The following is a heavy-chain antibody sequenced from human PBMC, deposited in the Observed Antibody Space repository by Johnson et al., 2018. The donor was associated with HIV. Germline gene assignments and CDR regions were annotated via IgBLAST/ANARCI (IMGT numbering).Heavy chain of an antibody. Sequence: QVQLVESGGGVVQPGRSLSLSCAASGFTFSSFAMHWVCPAPGKGLVCVAVISYAGSNKYYADSVQGRFPISRDNSKHTLYLQMNSLRAEDTAVYYCAKGLHIVVEGDAFEIWDQGTMVTVSS. CDR3: AKGLHIVVEGDAFEI. CDR1: GFTFSSFA. J-gene: IGHJ3*02. D-gene: IGHD2-21*01. CDR2: ISYAGSNK. V-gene: IGHV3-30*14.